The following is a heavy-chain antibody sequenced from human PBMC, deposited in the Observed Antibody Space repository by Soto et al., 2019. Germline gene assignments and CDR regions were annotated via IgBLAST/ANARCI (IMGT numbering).Heavy chain of an antibody. CDR3: ARHPELEAYHYYMDV. J-gene: IGHJ6*03. CDR2: INHSGST. V-gene: IGHV4-34*01. CDR1: GGSFSGYY. Sequence: SETLALTCAVYGGSFSGYYWSWIRQPPGKGLEWIGEINHSGSTNYNPSLKSRVTISVDTSKNQFSLKLSSVTAADTAVYYCARHPELEAYHYYMDVWGKGTTXTVSS. D-gene: IGHD1-1*01.